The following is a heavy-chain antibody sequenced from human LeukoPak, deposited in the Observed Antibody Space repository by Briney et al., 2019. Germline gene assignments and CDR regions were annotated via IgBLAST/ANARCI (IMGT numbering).Heavy chain of an antibody. V-gene: IGHV4-34*01. Sequence: SETLSLTCAVYGGSFSGYYWSWIRQPPGKGLEWIGEINHSGSTNYNPSLKSRVTISVDTSKNQFSLKLSSVTAADTAVYYCARDYCSSTSCQHSNDAFDIWGQGTMVTVSS. D-gene: IGHD2-2*01. CDR3: ARDYCSSTSCQHSNDAFDI. CDR1: GGSFSGYY. J-gene: IGHJ3*02. CDR2: INHSGST.